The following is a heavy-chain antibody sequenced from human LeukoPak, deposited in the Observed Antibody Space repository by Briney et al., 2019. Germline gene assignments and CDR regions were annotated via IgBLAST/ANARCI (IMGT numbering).Heavy chain of an antibody. D-gene: IGHD3-3*01. CDR2: ISGSRSTI. V-gene: IGHV3-48*01. CDR1: GFTFSSYS. CDR3: AGALLQWPANWFDP. Sequence: GGSLRLSCAASGFTFSSYSMNWVRQAPGKGLEWVSYISGSRSTIYYADSVKGRFTISRDNAKNSLYLQMNSLRAEDTAVYYCAGALLQWPANWFDPWGQGTLVTVSS. J-gene: IGHJ5*02.